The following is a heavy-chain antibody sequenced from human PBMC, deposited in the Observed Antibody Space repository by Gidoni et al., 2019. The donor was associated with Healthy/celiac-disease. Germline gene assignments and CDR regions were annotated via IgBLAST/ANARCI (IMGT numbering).Heavy chain of an antibody. CDR1: GFTFSSYA. J-gene: IGHJ4*02. V-gene: IGHV3-23*01. CDR2: ISGSGGST. CDR3: AKESGGYSSTIDY. Sequence: EVQLFESGGGLVQPGWSLRLSCAASGFTFSSYAMSWVRQAPGKGLEWVSAISGSGGSTYYADSVKGRFTISRDNSKNTMYLQRNSLRAEDTAVYDCAKESGGYSSTIDYWGQGTLVTVSS. D-gene: IGHD6-13*01.